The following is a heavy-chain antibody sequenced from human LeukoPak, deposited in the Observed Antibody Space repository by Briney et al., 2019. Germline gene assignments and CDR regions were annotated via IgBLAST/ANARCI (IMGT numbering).Heavy chain of an antibody. CDR1: GYTFTSYA. CDR2: INAGNGNT. D-gene: IGHD3-3*01. J-gene: IGHJ4*02. CDR3: ARSLRFRPYYFGY. Sequence: ASVKVSCKASGYTFTSYAMHWVRQAPGQRLEWMGWINAGNGNTKYSQKFQGRVTITRDTSASTAYMELSSLRSEDTAVYYCARSLRFRPYYFGYWGQGTLVTVSS. V-gene: IGHV1-3*01.